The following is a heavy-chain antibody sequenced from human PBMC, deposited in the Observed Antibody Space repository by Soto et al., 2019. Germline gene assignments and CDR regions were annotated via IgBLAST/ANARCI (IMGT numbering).Heavy chain of an antibody. Sequence: GGSLRLSCAASGFTFSSYAMHWVRQAPGKGLEYVSAISSNGGSTYYADSVKGRFTISRDNSKNTLYLQMSSLRAEDTAVYYCVKDSDSGRLGYFDYWGQGTLVTVSS. D-gene: IGHD5-12*01. J-gene: IGHJ4*02. CDR1: GFTFSSYA. CDR2: ISSNGGST. CDR3: VKDSDSGRLGYFDY. V-gene: IGHV3-64D*08.